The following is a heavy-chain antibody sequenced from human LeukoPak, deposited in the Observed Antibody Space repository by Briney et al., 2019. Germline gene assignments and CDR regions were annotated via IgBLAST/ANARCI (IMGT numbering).Heavy chain of an antibody. D-gene: IGHD3-9*01. Sequence: ASVKVSCKASRCTFSSYPISGVRQAPGQGLDWMGRIIPIFCTANYAQKFQGRVTIPTNESTSTAYMELSSLRSEDTAVYYCAREGGSRYFDFDWFDPWGQGTLVTVSS. V-gene: IGHV1-69*05. CDR2: IIPIFCTA. CDR3: AREGGSRYFDFDWFDP. J-gene: IGHJ5*02. CDR1: RCTFSSYP.